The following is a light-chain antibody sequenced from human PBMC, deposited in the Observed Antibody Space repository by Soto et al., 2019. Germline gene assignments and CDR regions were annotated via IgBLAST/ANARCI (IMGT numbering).Light chain of an antibody. Sequence: EIVMTQSPATLSVSPGERATLSCRASQSVSSNLAWYQQKPGQAPRLLIYDASTRATGIPARFSGSGSGTEFTLTISSLQSEDFVVYYCQQYNNWRTFGQGTKVDI. CDR3: QQYNNWRT. V-gene: IGKV3-15*01. CDR1: QSVSSN. J-gene: IGKJ1*01. CDR2: DAS.